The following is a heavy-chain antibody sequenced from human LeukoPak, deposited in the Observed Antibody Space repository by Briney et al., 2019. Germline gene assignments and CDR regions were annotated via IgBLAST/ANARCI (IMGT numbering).Heavy chain of an antibody. V-gene: IGHV1-8*01. D-gene: IGHD6-13*01. CDR3: TRGRSPPAAAESLFDP. J-gene: IGHJ5*02. Sequence: ASVKVSCKASGYTFISYDINWVRQASGQGLEWMALMDPDSGNTMYAQKFQGRVTVTRNTSITTAYMELSSLRSDDTAVYYCTRGRSPPAAAESLFDPWGQGTLVTVSS. CDR1: GYTFISYD. CDR2: MDPDSGNT.